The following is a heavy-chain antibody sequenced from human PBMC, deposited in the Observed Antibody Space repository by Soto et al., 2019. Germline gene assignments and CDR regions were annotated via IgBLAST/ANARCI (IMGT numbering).Heavy chain of an antibody. J-gene: IGHJ5*02. V-gene: IGHV4-38-2*01. CDR1: GSSVTGGFY. D-gene: IGHD2-2*02. CDR3: VDYTASHNWFGL. CDR2: VYPSGNT. Sequence: SETLSLTCAVSGSSVTGGFYWAWIRQSPGKGLEWIGSVYPSGNTYYNPSLRSGVSLSIDTSKNQLSLTLTSVTAADTARFYCVDYTASHNWFGLWGQGIMVT.